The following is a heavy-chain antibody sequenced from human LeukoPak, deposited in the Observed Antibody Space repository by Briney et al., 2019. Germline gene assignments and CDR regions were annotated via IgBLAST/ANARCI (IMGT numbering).Heavy chain of an antibody. V-gene: IGHV3-30-3*01. J-gene: IGHJ4*02. CDR2: NSYDGTTK. D-gene: IGHD1-26*01. Sequence: PGRSLRLSCAASGFTFSTYAMHWVRQAPGKGLEWVAVNSYDGTTKYHADSVKGRFTISRDNSKNTLYLQMNTLRAEDTAVYYCVKDLGRYRNNCFDYWGQGTLVTVSS. CDR3: VKDLGRYRNNCFDY. CDR1: GFTFSTYA.